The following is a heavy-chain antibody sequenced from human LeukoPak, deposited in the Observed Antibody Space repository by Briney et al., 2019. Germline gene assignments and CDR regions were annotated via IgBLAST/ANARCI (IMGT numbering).Heavy chain of an antibody. CDR2: IYYSGST. CDR3: ARQYYPDAFDI. Sequence: SETLSLTCTVSGGSISSSSYYWGWIRQPPGKGLEWIGSIYYSGSTYYNPSLKSRVTISVDTSKNQFSLKLSSVTAADTAVYYCARQYYPDAFDIWGQGTMVTVSS. D-gene: IGHD3-10*01. CDR1: GGSISSSSYY. J-gene: IGHJ3*02. V-gene: IGHV4-39*01.